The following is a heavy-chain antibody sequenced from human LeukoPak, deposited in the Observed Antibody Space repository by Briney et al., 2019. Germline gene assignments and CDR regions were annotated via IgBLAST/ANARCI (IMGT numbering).Heavy chain of an antibody. D-gene: IGHD6-6*01. V-gene: IGHV3-23*01. CDR3: ARDVAPRPYYYMDV. Sequence: QPGRSLRLSCAASGFTFSSYGMHWVRQAPGKGLEWVSAISGSGDSPYYADSVKGRFTISRDNSKNTLFLQMTSLRAEDTAVYYCARDVAPRPYYYMDVWGRGTTVTVSS. CDR2: ISGSGDSP. J-gene: IGHJ6*03. CDR1: GFTFSSYG.